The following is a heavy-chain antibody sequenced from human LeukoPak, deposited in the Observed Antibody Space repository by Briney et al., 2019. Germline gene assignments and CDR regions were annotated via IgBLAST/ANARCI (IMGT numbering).Heavy chain of an antibody. V-gene: IGHV4-38-2*01. CDR2: IYHSGST. D-gene: IGHD3-10*01. J-gene: IGHJ5*02. CDR1: GYSISSGYY. Sequence: SETLSLTCAVSGYSISSGYYWGWIRQPPGKGLEWIGSIYHSGSTYYNPSLKSRVTISVDTSKNQFSLKLSSVTAADTAVYYCARGFSYYGSGSYYRFNWFDPWGQGTLVTVSS. CDR3: ARGFSYYGSGSYYRFNWFDP.